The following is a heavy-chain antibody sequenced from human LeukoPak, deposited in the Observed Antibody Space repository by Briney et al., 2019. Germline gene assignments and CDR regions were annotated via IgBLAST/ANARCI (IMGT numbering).Heavy chain of an antibody. CDR2: IFYSGNT. Sequence: SETLSLTCTVSGVSISSSGNYWDWIRQPPGKGLEWIGSIFYSGNTYYKPSLKSRVSMSVDTSKNQFSLKLTSVTAADTAVYYCARHENYYYDSSGYYAYWYFDLWGRGTLVTVSS. V-gene: IGHV4-39*01. J-gene: IGHJ2*01. CDR3: ARHENYYYDSSGYYAYWYFDL. CDR1: GVSISSSGNY. D-gene: IGHD3-22*01.